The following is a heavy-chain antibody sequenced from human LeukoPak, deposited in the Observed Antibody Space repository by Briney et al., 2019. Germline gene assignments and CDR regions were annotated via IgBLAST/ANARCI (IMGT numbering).Heavy chain of an antibody. CDR3: AKASVGARFFDP. Sequence: PSETLSLTCTVSGGSISSSSDYWGWIRQAPGKGLEWIGEIYHSGSTNYNPSLKSRVTISVDKSKNQFSLKLSSVTAADTAVYYCAKASVGARFFDPWGQGTLVTVSS. J-gene: IGHJ5*02. CDR1: GGSISSSSDY. D-gene: IGHD1-26*01. V-gene: IGHV4-39*07. CDR2: IYHSGST.